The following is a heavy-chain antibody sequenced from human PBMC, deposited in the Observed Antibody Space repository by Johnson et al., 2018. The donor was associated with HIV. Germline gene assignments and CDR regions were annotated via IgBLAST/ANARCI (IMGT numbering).Heavy chain of an antibody. Sequence: QVQLVESGGGLVKPGGSLRLSCAASGFTFSDYYMSWIRQAPGKVLEWVSYISSSGSTIYYADSVGGRFHLSRDNAKNSLYLQMNRLRAEDTAVYYCAREKGAKGSSPSAFDIWGQGTMVTVSS. V-gene: IGHV3-11*04. CDR3: AREKGAKGSSPSAFDI. D-gene: IGHD6-13*01. CDR2: ISSSGSTI. J-gene: IGHJ3*02. CDR1: GFTFSDYY.